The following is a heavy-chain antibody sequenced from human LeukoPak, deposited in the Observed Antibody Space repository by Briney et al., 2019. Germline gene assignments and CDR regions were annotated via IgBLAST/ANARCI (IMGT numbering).Heavy chain of an antibody. Sequence: GGSLRLSCAASGFTFSDYYMSWIRQAPRKRLEWVSFISSSGTTIYYAASVKGRFTISRDNAKNSLYLQMNSLRADDTAVYYCASMPSYYDGSGYYYVNYWGQGTLVTVSS. J-gene: IGHJ4*02. V-gene: IGHV3-11*01. CDR3: ASMPSYYDGSGYYYVNY. D-gene: IGHD3-22*01. CDR1: GFTFSDYY. CDR2: ISSSGTTI.